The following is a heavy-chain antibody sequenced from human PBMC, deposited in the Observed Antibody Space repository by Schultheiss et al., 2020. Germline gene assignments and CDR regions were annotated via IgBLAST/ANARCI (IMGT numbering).Heavy chain of an antibody. CDR2: IYSGGST. CDR3: ARDLRYYGSGSRDY. Sequence: GGSLRLSCAASGFTFSDYYMSWIRQAPGKGLEWVSVIYSGGSTNYADSVKGRFTISRDNSKNTLYLQMNSLRAEDTAVYYCARDLRYYGSGSRDYWGQGTLVTVSS. V-gene: IGHV3-66*01. D-gene: IGHD3-10*01. J-gene: IGHJ4*02. CDR1: GFTFSDYY.